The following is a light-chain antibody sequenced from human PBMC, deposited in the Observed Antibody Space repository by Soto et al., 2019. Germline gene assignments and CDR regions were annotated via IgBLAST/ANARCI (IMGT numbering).Light chain of an antibody. CDR1: QSVSSN. CDR3: QQYNNWPYT. J-gene: IGKJ2*01. Sequence: ETVMTQSPVTLSVSPGERATLSCRASQSVSSNVAWYQQRPGQPPRLLIFGASTRASDVPDGFTGSGSGTQFTLTIASLHSEDLGVYFCQQYNNWPYTFGQGTKVDIK. V-gene: IGKV3-15*01. CDR2: GAS.